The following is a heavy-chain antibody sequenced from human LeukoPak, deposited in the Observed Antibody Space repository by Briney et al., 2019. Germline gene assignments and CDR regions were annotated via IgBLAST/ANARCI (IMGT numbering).Heavy chain of an antibody. Sequence: SETLSLTCTVSGGSISSYYWSWIRQPPGKGLEWIGYIYYSGSTNYNPSLKSRVTISVDTSKNQFSLKLSSVSAADTAVYYCARDGNFDYWGQGTLVTVSS. CDR1: GGSISSYY. CDR3: ARDGNFDY. J-gene: IGHJ4*02. D-gene: IGHD1-14*01. CDR2: IYYSGST. V-gene: IGHV4-59*01.